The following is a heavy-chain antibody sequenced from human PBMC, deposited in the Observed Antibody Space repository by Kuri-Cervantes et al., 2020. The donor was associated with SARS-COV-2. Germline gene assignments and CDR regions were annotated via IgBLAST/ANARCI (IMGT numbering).Heavy chain of an antibody. V-gene: IGHV3-9*01. J-gene: IGHJ4*02. CDR2: ISWNSGSI. CDR3: ASDRVGASDY. D-gene: IGHD1-26*01. Sequence: LSLTCAASGFTFDDYAMHWVRQAPGKGLEWVSGISWNSGSIGYADSVKGRFTISRDNAKNSLYLQMNSLRAEDTAVYYCASDRVGASDYWGQGTLGTVSS. CDR1: GFTFDDYA.